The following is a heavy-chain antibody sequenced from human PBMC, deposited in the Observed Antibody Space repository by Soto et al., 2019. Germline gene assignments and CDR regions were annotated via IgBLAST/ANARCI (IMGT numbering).Heavy chain of an antibody. D-gene: IGHD3-22*01. CDR3: AKDSESLYYYDSSGYYPLDY. CDR1: GFTFSSYA. CDR2: ISGSGGST. J-gene: IGHJ4*02. Sequence: LRLSCAASGFTFSSYAMSWVRQAPGKGLEWVSAISGSGGSTYYADSVKGRFTISRDNSKNTLYLQMNSLRAEDTAVYYCAKDSESLYYYDSSGYYPLDYWGQGTLVTVSS. V-gene: IGHV3-23*01.